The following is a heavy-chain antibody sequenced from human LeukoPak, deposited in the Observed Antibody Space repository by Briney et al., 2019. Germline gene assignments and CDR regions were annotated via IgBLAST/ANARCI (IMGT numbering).Heavy chain of an antibody. V-gene: IGHV1-18*01. CDR1: GYTFSNYG. J-gene: IGHJ4*01. CDR3: ARDNDKVVDH. D-gene: IGHD1-1*01. Sequence: GASVKVSCKTSGYTFSNYGISWVRQAPGQGLEWMGWITAYNGNRLYALRFQGRITLTTDTSTSTSYMELRSLEYDDTAIYYCARDNDKVVDHWGQGTLVTVSS. CDR2: ITAYNGNR.